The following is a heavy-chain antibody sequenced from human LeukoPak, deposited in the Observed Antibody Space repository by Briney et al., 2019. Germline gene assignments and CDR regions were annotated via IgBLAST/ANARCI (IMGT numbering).Heavy chain of an antibody. V-gene: IGHV3-48*03. CDR2: ISSSGSTI. CDR3: ARTRYCSGGSCYWSPFDY. Sequence: GGSLRLSCAASGFTFSSHEMNWVRQAPGKGLEWVSYISSSGSTIYYADSVKGRFTISRDNAKNSLYLQMNSLRAEDTAVYYCARTRYCSGGSCYWSPFDYWGQGTLVTVSS. D-gene: IGHD2-15*01. J-gene: IGHJ4*02. CDR1: GFTFSSHE.